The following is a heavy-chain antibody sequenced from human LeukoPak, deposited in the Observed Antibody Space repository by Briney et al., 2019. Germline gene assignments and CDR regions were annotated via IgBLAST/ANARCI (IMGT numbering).Heavy chain of an antibody. CDR1: GGSFSGHY. V-gene: IGHV4-34*01. D-gene: IGHD2-2*01. CDR2: INHSGST. Sequence: SETLSLTCAVYGGSFSGHYWSWIRQPPGRGLEWIGEINHSGSTNYSPSLKSRVTISVDTSKNQFSLKLSSVTAADTAVYYCARMFPRGTHRDIVVVPAAPNYFEYWGQGTLVTVSS. J-gene: IGHJ4*02. CDR3: ARMFPRGTHRDIVVVPAAPNYFEY.